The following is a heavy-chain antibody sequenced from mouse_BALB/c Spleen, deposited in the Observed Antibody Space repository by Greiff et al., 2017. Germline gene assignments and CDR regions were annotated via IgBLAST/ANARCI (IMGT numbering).Heavy chain of an antibody. CDR2: ISSGSSTI. CDR1: GFTFSSFG. D-gene: IGHD2-14*01. V-gene: IGHV5-17*02. J-gene: IGHJ4*01. Sequence: EVQLVESGGGLVQPGGSRKLSCAASGFTFSSFGMHWVRQAPEKGLEWVAYISSGSSTIYYADTVKGRFTISRDNPKNTLFLQMTSLRSEDTAMYYCARWDYRYEYYYAMDYWGQGTSVTVSS. CDR3: ARWDYRYEYYYAMDY.